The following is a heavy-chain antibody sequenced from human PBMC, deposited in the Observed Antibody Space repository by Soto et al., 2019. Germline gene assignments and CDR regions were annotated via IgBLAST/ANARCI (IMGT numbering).Heavy chain of an antibody. CDR1: GFTFSSYA. V-gene: IGHV3-30-3*01. CDR2: ISYDGSNK. CDR3: AGPACGSTSCYFDY. Sequence: GESLTLSCAASGFTFSSYARHWVRQAPGKGLEWVAVISYDGSNKYYADSVKGRFTISRDNSKNTLYLQMNSLRAEDTAVYYCAGPACGSTSCYFDYWGQGTLVTVSS. D-gene: IGHD2-2*01. J-gene: IGHJ4*02.